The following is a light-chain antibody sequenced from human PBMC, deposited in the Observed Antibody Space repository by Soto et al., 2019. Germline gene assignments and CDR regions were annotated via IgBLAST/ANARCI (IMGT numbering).Light chain of an antibody. Sequence: DIVLTQSPGTLALSPGERATLSCRASQSVSTNNLAWYQRKPGQAPRLLIYGASSRATDIPARFSGSGSGTDFTLTITRLEPEDFAVYYCQQYGSSPPTFGQGTKVEIK. CDR3: QQYGSSPPT. J-gene: IGKJ1*01. CDR2: GAS. CDR1: QSVSTNN. V-gene: IGKV3-20*01.